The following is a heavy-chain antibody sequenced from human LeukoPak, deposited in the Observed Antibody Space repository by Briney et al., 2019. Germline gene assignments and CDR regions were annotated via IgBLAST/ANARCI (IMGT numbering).Heavy chain of an antibody. CDR3: AKDPMSRRSGRGTFDY. Sequence: GGSLRLSCAASGFTFSSYAMSWVRQAPGKGLEWVSAISGSGGSTYYADSVKGRFTISRDNSKNTLYLQMNSLRAEDTAVYYCAKDPMSRRSGRGTFDYWGQGTLVTVSS. CDR1: GFTFSSYA. J-gene: IGHJ4*02. D-gene: IGHD1-26*01. V-gene: IGHV3-23*01. CDR2: ISGSGGST.